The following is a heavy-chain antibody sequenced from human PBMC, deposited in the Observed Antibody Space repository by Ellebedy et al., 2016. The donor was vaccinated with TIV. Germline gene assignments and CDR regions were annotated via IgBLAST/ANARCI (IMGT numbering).Heavy chain of an antibody. CDR3: AREIGTRRDV. J-gene: IGHJ6*02. Sequence: SETLSLXXAVYGGSFSGYYWSWIRQPPGKGLEWIGEINHSGSTNYNPSLKSRVTISVDTSKNQFSLKLSSVTAADTAVYYCAREIGTRRDVWGQGTTVTVSS. V-gene: IGHV4-34*01. CDR1: GGSFSGYY. CDR2: INHSGST. D-gene: IGHD1-1*01.